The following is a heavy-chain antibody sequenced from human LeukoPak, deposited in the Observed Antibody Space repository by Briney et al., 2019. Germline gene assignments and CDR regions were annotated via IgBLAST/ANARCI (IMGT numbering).Heavy chain of an antibody. J-gene: IGHJ6*03. CDR3: ARDRELYCSSTSCYYYYYYYMDV. Sequence: GASVKVSCKASGYTFTAYYMHWVRQAPGQGREWMGWIILNSGGTNYAQKSQGRVTMTRDTSISTAYMALSRLRSDDTAVYYCARDRELYCSSTSCYYYYYYYMDVWGKGTTVTVSS. D-gene: IGHD2-2*01. V-gene: IGHV1-2*02. CDR2: IILNSGGT. CDR1: GYTFTAYY.